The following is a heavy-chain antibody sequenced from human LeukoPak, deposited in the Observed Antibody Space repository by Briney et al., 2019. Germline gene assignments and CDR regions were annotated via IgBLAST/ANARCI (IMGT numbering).Heavy chain of an antibody. V-gene: IGHV3-30*04. CDR1: GFTLSWFA. J-gene: IGHJ4*02. Sequence: GGSLTLSCAVSGFTLSWFAIHWVRQAPGKGLEWVAGISNDGSNKYYADSVKGRFTISRDNSKNTLYLDMNSLRAEDTAVYYCARDEVRDGYNFPFDYWGQGTLVTVSS. D-gene: IGHD5-24*01. CDR2: ISNDGSNK. CDR3: ARDEVRDGYNFPFDY.